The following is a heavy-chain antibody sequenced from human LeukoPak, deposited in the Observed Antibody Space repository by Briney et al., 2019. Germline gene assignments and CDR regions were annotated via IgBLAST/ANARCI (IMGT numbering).Heavy chain of an antibody. CDR3: ATGDWTSLDP. D-gene: IGHD1-1*01. J-gene: IGHJ5*02. CDR2: VDPEDGET. V-gene: IGHV1-69-2*01. Sequence: ASVKGSCKVSGYTFTDYYMHWVQQAPGKGLEWMGLVDPEDGETIYAEKFQGRVTITADTSTDTAYMELSSLRSEDTAVYYCATGDWTSLDPWGQGTLVTVSS. CDR1: GYTFTDYY.